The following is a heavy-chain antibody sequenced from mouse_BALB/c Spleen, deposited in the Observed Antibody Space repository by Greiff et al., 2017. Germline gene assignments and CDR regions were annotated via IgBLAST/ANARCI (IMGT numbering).Heavy chain of an antibody. J-gene: IGHJ3*01. CDR1: GFSLTGYG. CDR2: IWGDGST. CDR3: ARVDYDYDPAWFAY. Sequence: VKLMESGPGLVAPSQSLSITCTVSGFSLTGYGVNWVRQPPGKGLEWLGMIWGDGSTDYNSALKSRLSISKDNSKSQVFLKMNSLQTDDTARYYCARVDYDYDPAWFAYWGQGTLVTVSA. D-gene: IGHD2-4*01. V-gene: IGHV2-6-7*01.